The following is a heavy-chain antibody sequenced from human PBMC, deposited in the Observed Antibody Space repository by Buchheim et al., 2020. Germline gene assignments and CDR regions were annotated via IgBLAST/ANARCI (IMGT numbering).Heavy chain of an antibody. D-gene: IGHD2-15*01. V-gene: IGHV3-15*01. CDR2: IKSKTDGGTT. CDR3: TTEWSNDCSGGSCYY. Sequence: EVQLVESGGGLVKPGGSLRLSCAASGFTFSNAWMSWVRQAPGKGLEWVGRIKSKTDGGTTDYAATVKGRLTSSRDDSKNRVYLQMNSLKTEDTAVYYCTTEWSNDCSGGSCYYWGQGTL. CDR1: GFTFSNAW. J-gene: IGHJ4*02.